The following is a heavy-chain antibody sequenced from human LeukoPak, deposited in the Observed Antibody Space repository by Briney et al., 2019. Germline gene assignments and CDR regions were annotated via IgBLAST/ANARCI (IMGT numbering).Heavy chain of an antibody. CDR3: AREGNHYYGSSGYSRWFDP. J-gene: IGHJ5*02. CDR1: GGSISSYY. Sequence: PSETLSLTCTVSGGSISSYYWSWIRQPPGKGLEWIGYIYYSGSTNYNPSLKSRVTISVDTSKNQFSLKLSSVTAADTAVYYCAREGNHYYGSSGYSRWFDPWGQGTLVTVSS. D-gene: IGHD3-22*01. CDR2: IYYSGST. V-gene: IGHV4-59*01.